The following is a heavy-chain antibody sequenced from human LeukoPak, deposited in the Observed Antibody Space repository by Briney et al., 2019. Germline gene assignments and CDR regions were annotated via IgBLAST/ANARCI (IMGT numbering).Heavy chain of an antibody. CDR3: AKVSKKTTVVTPGYDY. CDR1: GFTFSSYA. V-gene: IGHV3-23*01. Sequence: GGSQRLSCAASGFTFSSYAMSWVRQAPGKGLEWVSAISGSGATTYYTDSVKGRFTISRDNSKNTLHLQMNSLRAEDTAVYYCAKVSKKTTVVTPGYDYWGQGTLVTVSS. D-gene: IGHD4-23*01. CDR2: ISGSGATT. J-gene: IGHJ4*02.